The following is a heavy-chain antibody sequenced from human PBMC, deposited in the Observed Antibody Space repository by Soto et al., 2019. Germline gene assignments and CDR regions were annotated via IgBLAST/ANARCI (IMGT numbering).Heavy chain of an antibody. Sequence: QVQLLRSGAEVKRPGSSWTVSCKASGGTFGTYTISWVQQPPGQGLDWLGGIIPIFGTANYAQKSQGRVTITADESTSTAYMELSSLRSEDTAVYYCARGNHRWLQLWYFDLWGRGTLVTVSS. D-gene: IGHD5-12*01. CDR2: IIPIFGTA. J-gene: IGHJ2*01. CDR1: GGTFGTYT. V-gene: IGHV1-69*12. CDR3: ARGNHRWLQLWYFDL.